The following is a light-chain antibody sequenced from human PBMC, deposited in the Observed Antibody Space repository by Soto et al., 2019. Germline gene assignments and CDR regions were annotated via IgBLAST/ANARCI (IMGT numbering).Light chain of an antibody. CDR2: DVT. CDR3: SSYTSSSTYV. J-gene: IGLJ1*01. Sequence: QSALTQPASVSGSPGQSITNSCTGTSSDVGAYNFVSWYQQHPGKAPKLMIYDVTTRPSGVSNRFSGSKSGNTASLTISGLQAEDEADYYCSSYTSSSTYVFGTGTKLTVL. V-gene: IGLV2-14*01. CDR1: SSDVGAYNF.